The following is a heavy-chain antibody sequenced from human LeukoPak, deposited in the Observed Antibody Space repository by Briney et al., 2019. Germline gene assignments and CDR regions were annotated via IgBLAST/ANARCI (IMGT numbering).Heavy chain of an antibody. CDR1: GFTFGETW. CDR3: VRAARSVDYWDYFYYMDV. J-gene: IGHJ6*03. D-gene: IGHD2-8*02. V-gene: IGHV3-7*01. Sequence: GGSLRLSCVGSGFTFGETWMSWVRQAPGKGLEWVANIKHDGRAKHYVESVKGRFTISRDNGKNSVFLEMNGLRVEDTAVYYCVRAARSVDYWDYFYYMDVWGKGTTVTISS. CDR2: IKHDGRAK.